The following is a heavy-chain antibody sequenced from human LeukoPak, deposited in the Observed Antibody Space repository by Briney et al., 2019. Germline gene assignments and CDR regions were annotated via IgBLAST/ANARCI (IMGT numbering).Heavy chain of an antibody. J-gene: IGHJ5*02. CDR1: GYTFTGYY. CDR3: ARDRAPAVANWFDP. D-gene: IGHD6-19*01. V-gene: IGHV1-69*13. CDR2: IIPIFGTA. Sequence: ASVKVSCKASGYTFTGYYMHWVRQAPGQGLEWMGGIIPIFGTANYAQKFQGRVTITADESTSTAYMELSSLRSEDTAVYYCARDRAPAVANWFDPWGQGTLVTVSS.